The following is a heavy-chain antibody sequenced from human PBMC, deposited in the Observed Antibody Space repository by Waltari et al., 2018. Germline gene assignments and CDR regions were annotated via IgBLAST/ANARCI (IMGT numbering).Heavy chain of an antibody. V-gene: IGHV4-59*11. J-gene: IGHJ4*02. CDR1: GGSISSHY. Sequence: QVQLQESGPGLVKPSETLSLTCTVFGGSISSHYWSWIRQPPGKGLEWIGYIYYSGSTNYNPSLKSRVTISVDTSKNQFSLKLSSVTAADTAAYYCARGVGSGTRKSFDYWGQGTLVTVSS. D-gene: IGHD6-19*01. CDR2: IYYSGST. CDR3: ARGVGSGTRKSFDY.